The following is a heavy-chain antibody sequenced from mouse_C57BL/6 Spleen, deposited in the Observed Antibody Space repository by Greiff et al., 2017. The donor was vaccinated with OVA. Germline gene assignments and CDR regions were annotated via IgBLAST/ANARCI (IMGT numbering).Heavy chain of an antibody. CDR2: ISSGSSTI. J-gene: IGHJ2*02. V-gene: IGHV5-17*01. CDR1: GFTFSDYG. D-gene: IGHD1-2*01. Sequence: EVKLVESGGGLVKPGGSLKLSCAASGFTFSDYGMHWVRQAPEKGLEWVAYISSGSSTIYYADTVKGRFTISRDNAKNTLFLQLTSLRSEDTAMYSSASGPPYTAFDYWGQGTSLTVSS. CDR3: ASGPPYTAFDY.